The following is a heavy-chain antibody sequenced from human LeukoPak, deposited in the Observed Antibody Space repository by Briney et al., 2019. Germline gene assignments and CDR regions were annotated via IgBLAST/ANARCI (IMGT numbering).Heavy chain of an antibody. CDR1: GGSISSYY. CDR3: ARETGIAAAGDLYNWFDH. V-gene: IGHV4-59*01. J-gene: IGHJ5*02. D-gene: IGHD6-13*01. Sequence: SETLSLTCTVSGGSISSYYWSWIRQPPGKGLEWIGYIYYSGSTNYNPSLKSRVTISVDTSKNQFSLKLSSVTAADTAVYYCARETGIAAAGDLYNWFDHWGQGTLVTVSS. CDR2: IYYSGST.